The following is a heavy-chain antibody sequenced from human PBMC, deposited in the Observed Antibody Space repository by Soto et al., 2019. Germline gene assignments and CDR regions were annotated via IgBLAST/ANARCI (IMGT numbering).Heavy chain of an antibody. D-gene: IGHD3-9*01. J-gene: IGHJ4*02. Sequence: SETLSLTCAVYGGSFSGYYWSWIRQPPGKGLEWIGEINHSGSTNYNPSLKSRVTISVDTSKNQFSLKLSSVTAADTAVYYCARGMVRYFDWAMGYWGQGTLVTVSS. CDR1: GGSFSGYY. CDR2: INHSGST. V-gene: IGHV4-34*01. CDR3: ARGMVRYFDWAMGY.